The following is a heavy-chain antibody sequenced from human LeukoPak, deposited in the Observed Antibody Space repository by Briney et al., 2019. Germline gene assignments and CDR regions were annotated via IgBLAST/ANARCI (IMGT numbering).Heavy chain of an antibody. CDR2: ISSSGSTI. CDR1: GFTFSSYE. J-gene: IGHJ4*02. D-gene: IGHD3-9*01. V-gene: IGHV3-48*03. CDR3: ARIEVKAYYDILTGYYNGY. Sequence: GGSLRLSCAASGFTFSSYEMNWVRQAPGKGLEWVSYISSSGSTIYYADSVKGRFTISRANAKNSLYLQMNSLRAEDTAVYYCARIEVKAYYDILTGYYNGYWGQGTLVTVSS.